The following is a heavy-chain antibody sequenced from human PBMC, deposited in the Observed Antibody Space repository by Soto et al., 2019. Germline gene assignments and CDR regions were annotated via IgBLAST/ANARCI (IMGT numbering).Heavy chain of an antibody. J-gene: IGHJ5*01. Sequence: SVKVSCKASGGTFSSYAISWVRQAPGQGLEWMGGIIPIFGTANYAQKFQGRVTITADESTSTAYMELSSLRSGDTAVYYCARDSPIGSTFSGHDDIDSWGQGTLVTVSS. CDR2: IIPIFGTA. CDR3: ARDSPIGSTFSGHDDIDS. D-gene: IGHD5-12*01. V-gene: IGHV1-69*13. CDR1: GGTFSSYA.